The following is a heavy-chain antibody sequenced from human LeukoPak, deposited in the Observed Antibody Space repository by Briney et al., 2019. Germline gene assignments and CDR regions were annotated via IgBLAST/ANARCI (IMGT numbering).Heavy chain of an antibody. D-gene: IGHD3-10*01. CDR3: TKGYRVFGISWYDYMDV. CDR1: GFTFSSYG. Sequence: PGGSLRLSCAASGFTFSSYGMSWVRQAPGKGLEWVSGIRSSGSFTNYADSVKGRFTISRDNSKNTYLEMFSLRPEDTAVYYCTKGYRVFGISWYDYMDVWGKGTTVTVSS. J-gene: IGHJ6*03. V-gene: IGHV3-23*01. CDR2: IRSSGSFT.